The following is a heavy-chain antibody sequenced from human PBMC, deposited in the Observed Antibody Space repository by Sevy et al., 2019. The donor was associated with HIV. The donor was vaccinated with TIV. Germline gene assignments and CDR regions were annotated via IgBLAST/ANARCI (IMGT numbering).Heavy chain of an antibody. CDR3: AREGLAAGDFDY. CDR2: ISRDGSST. Sequence: GGSLRLSCAASGFTFSRYWMHWVRHAPGTGLVWVSRISRDGSSTSYADSVRGRFTISRDNAVNTLYLKMNSLRAEDTALYYCAREGLAAGDFDYWGQGALVTVSS. D-gene: IGHD6-25*01. J-gene: IGHJ4*02. V-gene: IGHV3-74*01. CDR1: GFTFSRYW.